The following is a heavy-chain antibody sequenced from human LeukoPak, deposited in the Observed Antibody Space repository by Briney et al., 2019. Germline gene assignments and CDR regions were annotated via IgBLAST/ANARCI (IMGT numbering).Heavy chain of an antibody. CDR1: GGPISSYY. V-gene: IGHV4-59*01. D-gene: IGHD3-22*01. CDR2: IYYSGST. CDR3: ARTPTQHYYDSSGYYHRAFDI. J-gene: IGHJ3*02. Sequence: PSETLSLTCTVSGGPISSYYWSWIRQPPGKGLEWIGYIYYSGSTNYNPSLKSRVTISVDTSKNQFSLKLSSVTAADTAVYYCARTPTQHYYDSSGYYHRAFDIWGQGTMVTVSS.